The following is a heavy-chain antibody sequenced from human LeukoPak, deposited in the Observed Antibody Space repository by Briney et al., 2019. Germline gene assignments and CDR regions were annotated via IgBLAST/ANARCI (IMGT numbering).Heavy chain of an antibody. Sequence: PGGSLRLSCAASGFTFSSYSMNWVRQAPGKGLEWVLSISSSSSYIYYADSVKGRFTISRDNAKNSLYLQMNSLRAEDTAVYYCARGPGYCSSTSCSPNWFDSWGQGTLVTVSS. CDR3: ARGPGYCSSTSCSPNWFDS. J-gene: IGHJ5*01. CDR2: ISSSSSYI. D-gene: IGHD2-2*01. V-gene: IGHV3-21*01. CDR1: GFTFSSYS.